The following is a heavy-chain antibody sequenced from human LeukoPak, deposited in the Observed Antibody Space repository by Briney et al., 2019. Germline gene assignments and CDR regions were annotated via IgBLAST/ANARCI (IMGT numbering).Heavy chain of an antibody. Sequence: GVSLRLSCAASGFTFSDYYMSWIRQAPGKGLEWVSYISSSGSTIYYADSVKGRFTVSRDDAKNSVYLQMNSLRDEDTAIYYCTAGHAILGSTCSAYWGQGTLLTVSS. J-gene: IGHJ4*02. D-gene: IGHD3-10*02. V-gene: IGHV3-11*04. CDR1: GFTFSDYY. CDR2: ISSSGSTI. CDR3: TAGHAILGSTCSAY.